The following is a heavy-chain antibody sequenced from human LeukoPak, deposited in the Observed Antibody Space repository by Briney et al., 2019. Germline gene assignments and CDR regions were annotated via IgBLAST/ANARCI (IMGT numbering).Heavy chain of an antibody. D-gene: IGHD3-3*02. V-gene: IGHV1-69*13. CDR1: GYTFTSYD. J-gene: IGHJ4*02. Sequence: SVKVSCKASGYTFTSYDINWVRQATGQGLEWMGGIIPIFGTANYAQKFQGRVTITADESTSTAYMELSSLRSEDTAVYYCARVFSSWGQGTLVTVSS. CDR2: IIPIFGTA. CDR3: ARVFSS.